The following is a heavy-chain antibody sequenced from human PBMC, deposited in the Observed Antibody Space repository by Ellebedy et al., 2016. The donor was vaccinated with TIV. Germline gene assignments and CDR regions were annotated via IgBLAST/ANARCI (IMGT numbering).Heavy chain of an antibody. CDR2: LFYSGST. CDR3: ARQEAVRGVKGLYNWFDP. J-gene: IGHJ5*02. Sequence: SETLSLTCTVSGGSISGYFWSWIRQPPGKGLEWIGYLFYSGSTNYNPSLKSRVTISVDTSKSQFSLRLRSVTAADTAVYYCARQEAVRGVKGLYNWFDPWGQGTLVTVSS. V-gene: IGHV4-59*08. CDR1: GGSISGYF. D-gene: IGHD3-10*01.